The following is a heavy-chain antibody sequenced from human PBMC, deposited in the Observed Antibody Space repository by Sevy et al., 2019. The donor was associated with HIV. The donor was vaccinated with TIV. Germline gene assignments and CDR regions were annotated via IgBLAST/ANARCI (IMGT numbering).Heavy chain of an antibody. V-gene: IGHV3-23*01. CDR3: AKIVVINYFDY. D-gene: IGHD3-22*01. J-gene: IGHJ4*02. Sequence: GGSLRLSCAASGFTFSSYAMNWVRQAPGKGLEWVSDSSGSGGSTYYADSVKGRFTISRDNSKNTLYLQMNSLRAEDTAVYYCAKIVVINYFDYWGQGTLVTVSS. CDR1: GFTFSSYA. CDR2: SSGSGGST.